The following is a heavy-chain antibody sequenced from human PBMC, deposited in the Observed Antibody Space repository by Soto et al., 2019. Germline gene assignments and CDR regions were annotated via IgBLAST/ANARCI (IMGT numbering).Heavy chain of an antibody. CDR3: ARMDSSSSFYSKFDY. CDR2: TYYRSKWYN. Sequence: WLRQAPGQGLEWLGRTYYRSKWYNDYAVSVKSRITINPDTSKNQFSLQLNSVTPEDTAVYYCARMDSSSSFYSKFDYWGQGTLVTVSS. D-gene: IGHD6-6*01. J-gene: IGHJ4*02. V-gene: IGHV6-1*01.